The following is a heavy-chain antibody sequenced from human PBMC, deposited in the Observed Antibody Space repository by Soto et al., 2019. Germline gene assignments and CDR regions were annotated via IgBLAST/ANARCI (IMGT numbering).Heavy chain of an antibody. J-gene: IGHJ6*02. CDR3: AANYGSGSYYGMDV. CDR1: GFTFSSYG. CDR2: ISYDGSNK. Sequence: PGGSLRLSCAASGFTFSSYGMHWVRQAPGKGLEWVAAISYDGSNKYYADSVKGRFTISRDNSKNTLYLQMSSLRAEDTAVYYCAANYGSGSYYGMDVWGQGTTVTVSS. D-gene: IGHD3-10*01. V-gene: IGHV3-30*03.